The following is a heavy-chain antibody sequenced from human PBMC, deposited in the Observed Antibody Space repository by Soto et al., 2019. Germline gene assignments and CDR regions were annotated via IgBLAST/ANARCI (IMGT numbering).Heavy chain of an antibody. CDR2: ISPIFGTA. Sequence: QVQLVQSGAEVKKPGSSVKVSCKASGGTFSSYAISWVRQAPGQGLEWMGGISPIFGTANYAQKCQGRGTITADESTSTAYMELSSLRSEDTAVYYCATAGSPLDYYYGMDVWGQGTTVTVSS. D-gene: IGHD3-10*01. V-gene: IGHV1-69*12. CDR1: GGTFSSYA. CDR3: ATAGSPLDYYYGMDV. J-gene: IGHJ6*02.